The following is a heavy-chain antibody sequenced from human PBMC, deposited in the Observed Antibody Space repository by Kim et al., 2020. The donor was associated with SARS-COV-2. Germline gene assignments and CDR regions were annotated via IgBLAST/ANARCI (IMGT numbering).Heavy chain of an antibody. V-gene: IGHV1-2*06. CDR2: VNPNSGGT. D-gene: IGHD1-1*01. CDR3: ARVGMVHGTLAAFDF. CDR1: GYTFTSFC. Sequence: ASVKVSCKAFGYTFTSFCMNWVRQAPGQGLEWMGRVNPNSGGTNYAQKVQGRVTMTRDTSISTAYMELSRLRSDDTAVYYCARVGMVHGTLAAFDFWGQGTMVTVAS. J-gene: IGHJ3*01.